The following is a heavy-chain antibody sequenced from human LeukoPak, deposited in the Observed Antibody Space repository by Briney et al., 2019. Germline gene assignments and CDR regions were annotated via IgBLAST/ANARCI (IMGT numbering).Heavy chain of an antibody. Sequence: VSVKVSCKASGYTFTGYYMHWVRQAPGQGLEWMGWINPNSGGTNYAQKFQGRVTMTRDTSISTAYMELSRLRSDDTAVYYCARDRIGRGYEGGGDYWGQGTLVTVSS. V-gene: IGHV1-2*02. CDR2: INPNSGGT. D-gene: IGHD5-18*01. CDR1: GYTFTGYY. J-gene: IGHJ4*02. CDR3: ARDRIGRGYEGGGDY.